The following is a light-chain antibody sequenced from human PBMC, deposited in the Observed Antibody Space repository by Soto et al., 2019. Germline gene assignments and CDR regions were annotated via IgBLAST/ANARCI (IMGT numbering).Light chain of an antibody. J-gene: IGKJ5*01. CDR1: QSVSSN. CDR2: DAS. Sequence: EIVMTHSPVTLSVSPWERATLSCRASQSVSSNLAWYQQKPGQAPRLLMYDASTRATGIPARFSGSGSGTEFTLTISSLQSADFAVYYCQQYNNWAITFGQGTRLEIK. V-gene: IGKV3-15*01. CDR3: QQYNNWAIT.